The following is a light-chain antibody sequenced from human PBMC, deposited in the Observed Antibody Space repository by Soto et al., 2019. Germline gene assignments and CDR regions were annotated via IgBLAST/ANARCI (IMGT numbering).Light chain of an antibody. Sequence: DIQMTQSPSSLSASVGDRVTITCQASHDINNYLNWYQQKPGEAPRLLIYDASNLEPGVPSRFSGSGSGTDFTFTISSVQPEDIATYYCQRYHNFVITFGQGTRVDIK. CDR2: DAS. V-gene: IGKV1-33*01. J-gene: IGKJ5*01. CDR3: QRYHNFVIT. CDR1: HDINNY.